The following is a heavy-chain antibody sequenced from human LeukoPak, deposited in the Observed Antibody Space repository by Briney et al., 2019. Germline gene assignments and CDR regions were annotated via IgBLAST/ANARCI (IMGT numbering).Heavy chain of an antibody. CDR1: GFAFSNYA. J-gene: IGHJ4*02. CDR2: ISGVNT. V-gene: IGHV3-23*01. D-gene: IGHD2-8*01. CDR3: AKDVCTSPRCLLYSDS. Sequence: GGSLRLPCATSGFAFSNYAMSWFRQAPGKGLECVSGISGVNTYYADSVKGRFTISRDNSKNVLYVQMNRLRVEDTAVYFCAKDVCTSPRCLLYSDSWGQGTLVTVSS.